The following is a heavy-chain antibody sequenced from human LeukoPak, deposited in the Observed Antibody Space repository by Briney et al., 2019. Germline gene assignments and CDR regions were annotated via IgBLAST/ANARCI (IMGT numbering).Heavy chain of an antibody. CDR2: IDSSSTII. V-gene: IGHV3-48*04. J-gene: IGHJ6*02. CDR1: GFTFSSYS. D-gene: IGHD3-16*01. Sequence: GGSLRLSCAASGFTFSSYSFNWVRQAPGKGLEWVSHIDSSSTIIHYADSVKGRFTISRDNAKNALYLQMNSLRGEDTAVYYCARQTHALDVWGQGTTVTVSS. CDR3: ARQTHALDV.